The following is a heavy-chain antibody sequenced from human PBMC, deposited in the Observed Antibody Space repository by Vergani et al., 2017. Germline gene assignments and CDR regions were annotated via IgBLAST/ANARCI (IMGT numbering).Heavy chain of an antibody. Sequence: QLQLQESGPGLVKPSETLSLTCTVSGGSISSSSYYWGWIRQPPGKGLEWIGSIYYSGSTYYHPSLKSRVTISVDTSKNQFSLKLSSVTAADTAVYYCARVKHYGSGSYYNDYWGQGTLVTVSS. V-gene: IGHV4-39*07. CDR1: GGSISSSSYY. CDR3: ARVKHYGSGSYYNDY. J-gene: IGHJ4*02. CDR2: IYYSGST. D-gene: IGHD3-10*01.